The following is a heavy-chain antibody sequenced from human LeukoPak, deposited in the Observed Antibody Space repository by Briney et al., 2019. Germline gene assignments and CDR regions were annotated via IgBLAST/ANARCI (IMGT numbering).Heavy chain of an antibody. D-gene: IGHD6-13*01. CDR3: ARVGSWYPFDY. J-gene: IGHJ4*02. Sequence: PSETLSLTCAVYGGSFRGYYWSWIRQPPGKGLEWIGEINHSGSTNYNPSLKSRVTISVGTSKNQFSLKLSSVTAADTAVYFCARVGSWYPFDYWGQGTLVTVSS. CDR1: GGSFRGYY. V-gene: IGHV4-34*01. CDR2: INHSGST.